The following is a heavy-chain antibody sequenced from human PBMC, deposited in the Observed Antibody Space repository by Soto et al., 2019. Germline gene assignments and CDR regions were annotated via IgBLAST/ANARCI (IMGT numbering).Heavy chain of an antibody. Sequence: EVQLLESGGGLVQPGGSLRLSCAASGFTFSSYAMSWVRQAPGKGLEWVSAISGSGGSTYYAASVKGRFTISRDNPKNTLYLQMNSRRAEDTAVYYCAKDGTNVPREGCYFDYWGQGTLVTVSS. CDR1: GFTFSSYA. CDR2: ISGSGGST. V-gene: IGHV3-23*01. CDR3: AKDGTNVPREGCYFDY. J-gene: IGHJ4*02. D-gene: IGHD2-8*01.